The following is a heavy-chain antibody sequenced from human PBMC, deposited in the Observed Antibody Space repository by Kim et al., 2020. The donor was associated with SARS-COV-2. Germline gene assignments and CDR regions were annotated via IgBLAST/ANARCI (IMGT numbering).Heavy chain of an antibody. D-gene: IGHD6-13*01. CDR3: ARGSFTGSSWSGYYYYGMDV. Sequence: SETLSLTCTVSGGSISSSSYYWGWIRQPPGKGLEWIGSIYYSGSTYYNPSLKSRVTISVDTSKNQFSLKLSSVTAADTAVYYCARGSFTGSSWSGYYYYGMDVWGQGTTVTVSS. CDR2: IYYSGST. J-gene: IGHJ6*02. CDR1: GGSISSSSYY. V-gene: IGHV4-39*07.